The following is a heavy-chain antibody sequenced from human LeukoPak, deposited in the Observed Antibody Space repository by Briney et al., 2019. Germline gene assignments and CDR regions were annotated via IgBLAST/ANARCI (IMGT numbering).Heavy chain of an antibody. CDR2: FNPNSGGT. Sequence: ASVKVSCKASGYTFTGYCMHWVRQAPGQGLELMGWFNPNSGGTNYAQKFQGRVTMTRDTSISTAYMELSRLRSDDTAVYYCAREGKRYCSGGSCYYNYWGQGTLVTVSS. CDR1: GYTFTGYC. J-gene: IGHJ4*02. V-gene: IGHV1-2*02. CDR3: AREGKRYCSGGSCYYNY. D-gene: IGHD2-15*01.